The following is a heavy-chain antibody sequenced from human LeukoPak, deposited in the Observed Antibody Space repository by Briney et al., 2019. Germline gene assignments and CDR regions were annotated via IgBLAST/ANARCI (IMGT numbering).Heavy chain of an antibody. V-gene: IGHV1-2*02. J-gene: IGHJ6*03. CDR3: ARVIAVAGTFLDYYYYMDV. Sequence: ASVKVSCKASGYTFTGYYMHWVRQAPGQGLEWMGWINPNSGGTNYVQKFQGRVTMTRDTSISTAYMELSRLRSDDTAVYYCARVIAVAGTFLDYYYYMDVWGKGTTVTVSS. CDR1: GYTFTGYY. CDR2: INPNSGGT. D-gene: IGHD6-19*01.